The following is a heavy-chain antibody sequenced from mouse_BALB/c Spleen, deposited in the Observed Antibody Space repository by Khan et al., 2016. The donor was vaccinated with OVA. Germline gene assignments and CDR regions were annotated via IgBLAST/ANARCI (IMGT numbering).Heavy chain of an antibody. V-gene: IGHV1S135*01. CDR3: ERGTFDY. CDR2: IDPFNTGT. D-gene: IGHD3-3*01. Sequence: VQLQQSGPELMKPGASVNISCKASGYSFTTYYIHWVKQSRGKSLEWIGYIDPFNTGTDYNQKFKGQATLTVDKSSNTAYMHLTSLTSEDSAVYYCERGTFDYWGQGTLVTVSA. CDR1: GYSFTTYY. J-gene: IGHJ3*01.